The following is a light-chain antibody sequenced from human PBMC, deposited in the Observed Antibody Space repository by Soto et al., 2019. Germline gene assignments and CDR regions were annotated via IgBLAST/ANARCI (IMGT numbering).Light chain of an antibody. V-gene: IGKV1-6*01. CDR3: LQDYNYPFT. CDR1: QGIGNE. CDR2: SAS. J-gene: IGKJ2*01. Sequence: AIPMTQSPSTLSASVGDRVTITCRASQGIGNELGWYQQRPGRAPKILIYSASTLQSEVPSRFSGSGSGTDFTLTISSLQPEDFATYYCLQDYNYPFTFGQGTKLEIK.